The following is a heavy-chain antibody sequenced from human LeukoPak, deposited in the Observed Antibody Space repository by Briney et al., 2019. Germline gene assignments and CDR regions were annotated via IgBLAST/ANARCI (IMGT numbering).Heavy chain of an antibody. J-gene: IGHJ6*03. Sequence: ASVKVSCKASGYTFTSYYMHWVRQAPGQGLEWMGWINPNSGGTNYAQKFQGRVTMTRDTSISTAYMELSRLRSDDTAVYYCARENYGSGSYYDMDVWGKGTTVTISS. CDR1: GYTFTSYY. CDR3: ARENYGSGSYYDMDV. CDR2: INPNSGGT. V-gene: IGHV1-2*02. D-gene: IGHD3-10*01.